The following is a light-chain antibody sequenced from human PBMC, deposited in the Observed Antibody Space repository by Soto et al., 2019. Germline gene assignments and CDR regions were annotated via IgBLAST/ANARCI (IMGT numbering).Light chain of an antibody. CDR3: QQYNSYSYP. CDR1: QSISSW. J-gene: IGKJ2*01. V-gene: IGKV1-5*01. CDR2: DAS. Sequence: DIQMTQSPSTLSASVGDRVTITCRASQSISSWLAWYQQKPGKAPKLLIYDASSLESGVPSRFSGSGSVTEFTLTISSLQPDDFATYCSQQYNSYSYPFGQGTKLEIK.